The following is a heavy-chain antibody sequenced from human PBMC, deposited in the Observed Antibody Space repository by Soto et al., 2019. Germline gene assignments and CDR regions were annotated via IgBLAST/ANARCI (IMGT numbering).Heavy chain of an antibody. V-gene: IGHV1-2*02. D-gene: IGHD1-26*01. J-gene: IGHJ4*02. CDR3: GRGRSGQIVVFY. CDR2: IGPESGAT. Sequence: ASVKVSCKASGYTFTGHCIHWVRQAPEQGPEWMGEIGPESGATRYAQRFQGRVTMTRDMSITTVYMELNNLSPDDTAVYYCGRGRSGQIVVFYWGQGTPVTVSS. CDR1: GYTFTGHC.